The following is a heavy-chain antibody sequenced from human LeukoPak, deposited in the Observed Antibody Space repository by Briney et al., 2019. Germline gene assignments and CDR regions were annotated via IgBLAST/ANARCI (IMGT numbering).Heavy chain of an antibody. D-gene: IGHD6-13*01. Sequence: SETLSLTCSVSGGSISSYYWSWIRQPPGKGLEWIGYIYYSGRTSYNPSLKSRVTMSVDTSKKQFSLKLSSVTAADTAVYYCARVSSSWYQDWYFDLWGRGTLVTVSS. CDR1: GGSISSYY. J-gene: IGHJ2*01. CDR2: IYYSGRT. V-gene: IGHV4-59*12. CDR3: ARVSSSWYQDWYFDL.